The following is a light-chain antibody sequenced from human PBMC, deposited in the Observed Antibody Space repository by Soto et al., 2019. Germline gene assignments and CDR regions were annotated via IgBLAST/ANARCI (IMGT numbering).Light chain of an antibody. CDR3: QQLNGSPWT. CDR2: DAA. CDR1: PAIASF. V-gene: IGKV1-9*01. Sequence: IQLTQSPSSLSASVGDRVTITCRASPAIASFLAWYQQKPGTAPKLLIYDAATLQSVVPSRFSGSRSGTEYTLTIGSLQPEDFATYYCQQLNGSPWTFGQGTKVEI. J-gene: IGKJ1*01.